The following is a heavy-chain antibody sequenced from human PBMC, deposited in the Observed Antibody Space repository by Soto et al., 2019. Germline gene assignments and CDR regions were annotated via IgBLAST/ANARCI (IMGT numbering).Heavy chain of an antibody. D-gene: IGHD3-22*01. J-gene: IGHJ4*02. CDR1: GFTFSSYG. CDR3: ARVRYYDSEYFDY. CDR2: IWYDGSNK. V-gene: IGHV3-33*01. Sequence: QAQLVESGGGVVQPGRSLRLSCAASGFTFSSYGMHWVRQAPGKELEWVAVIWYDGSNKYYADSVKGRFTISRDNSKSTRDLQKNFLRTEGTAVYYCARVRYYDSEYFDYWGQGGLVTVSS.